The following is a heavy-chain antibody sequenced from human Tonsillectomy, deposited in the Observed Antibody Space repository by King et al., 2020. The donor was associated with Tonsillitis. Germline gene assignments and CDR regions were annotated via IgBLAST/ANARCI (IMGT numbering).Heavy chain of an antibody. CDR2: INLYSGNT. D-gene: IGHD1-26*01. Sequence: QLVQSGAEVKKPGASVKVSCQAPSYTFTSYGITWVRQAPGQGLEWMGWINLYSGNTNYAQKFQGRVTMTTDTSTSTAYMELRSLTSDDTAVYYCARVISGSYRYYFDYWGQGTLVTVS. V-gene: IGHV1-18*04. CDR1: SYTFTSYG. CDR3: ARVISGSYRYYFDY. J-gene: IGHJ4*02.